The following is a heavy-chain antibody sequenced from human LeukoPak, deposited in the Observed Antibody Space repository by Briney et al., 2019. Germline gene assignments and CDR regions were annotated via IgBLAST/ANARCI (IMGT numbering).Heavy chain of an antibody. CDR2: IYSGGST. Sequence: GGSLRLSCAASGFTVSSNYMSWVRQAPGKGLEWVSVIYSGGSTYYADSVKGRFTISRDNAKNSLYLQMNSLRAEDTAVYYCAREGVVTAIPVDYWGQGTLVTVSS. J-gene: IGHJ4*02. D-gene: IGHD2-21*02. CDR3: AREGVVTAIPVDY. CDR1: GFTVSSNY. V-gene: IGHV3-53*01.